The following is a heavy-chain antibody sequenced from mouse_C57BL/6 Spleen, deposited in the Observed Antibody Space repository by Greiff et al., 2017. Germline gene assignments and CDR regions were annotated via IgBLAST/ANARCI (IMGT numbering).Heavy chain of an antibody. V-gene: IGHV3-6*01. Sequence: EVKLMESGPGLVKPSQSLSLTCSVTGYSITSGYYWNWIRQFPGNKLEWMGYISYDGSNNYNPSLKNRISITRDTCKNQFFLKLNAVTTEDTATYYCARAGGLRQDYWGQGTTLTVSS. CDR1: GYSITSGYY. J-gene: IGHJ2*01. CDR2: ISYDGSN. D-gene: IGHD2-4*01. CDR3: ARAGGLRQDY.